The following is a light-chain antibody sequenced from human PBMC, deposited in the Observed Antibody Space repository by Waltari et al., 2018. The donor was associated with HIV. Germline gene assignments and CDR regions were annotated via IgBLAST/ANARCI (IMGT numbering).Light chain of an antibody. CDR3: QSYDSSLSGSFV. CDR1: SSNIGAGYD. J-gene: IGLJ1*01. Sequence: QSVLTQPPSVSGAPGQRVTISCTGSSSNIGAGYDVHWFQQLPGKAPKLLIYGDDKRPSGVPDRFSGSKSGTSASLAITGLQAEDEADYYCQSYDSSLSGSFVFGTGTKVTVL. CDR2: GDD. V-gene: IGLV1-40*01.